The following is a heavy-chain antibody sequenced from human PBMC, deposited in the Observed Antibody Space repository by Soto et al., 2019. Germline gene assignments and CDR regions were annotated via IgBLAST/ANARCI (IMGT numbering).Heavy chain of an antibody. CDR3: ARGPGASGTYHYFFDY. CDR2: IYYTGST. CDR1: GGSLSSYW. J-gene: IGHJ4*02. Sequence: LSLTCTVSGGSLSSYWWSWIRQPPGKGLEWIGYIYYTGSTNYNPSLKSRVTISLDASKNQFSLNLSSATAADTAVYYCARGPGASGTYHYFFDYWGPGTLVTVSS. V-gene: IGHV4-59*01. D-gene: IGHD3-10*01.